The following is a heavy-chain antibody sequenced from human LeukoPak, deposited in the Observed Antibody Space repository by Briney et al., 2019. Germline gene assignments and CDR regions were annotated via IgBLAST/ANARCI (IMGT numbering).Heavy chain of an antibody. CDR3: ARGLKVGATTASYYFDY. CDR1: GGSFSGYY. J-gene: IGHJ4*02. D-gene: IGHD1-26*01. CDR2: INHSGST. Sequence: SETLSLTCAVYGGSFSGYYWSWIRQPPGKGLEWIGEINHSGSTNYNPSLKSRVTISVDTSKNQFSLKLSSVTAADTAVYYCARGLKVGATTASYYFDYWGQGTLVTVSS. V-gene: IGHV4-34*01.